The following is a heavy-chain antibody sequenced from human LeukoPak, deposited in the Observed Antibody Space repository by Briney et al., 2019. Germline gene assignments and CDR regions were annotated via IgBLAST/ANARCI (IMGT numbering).Heavy chain of an antibody. CDR1: GGSSSYYY. D-gene: IGHD5-12*01. J-gene: IGHJ4*02. Sequence: SETLSLTCTVSGGSSSYYYWSWIRQPPGKGLEWIGYIYYSGSTNYNPSLKSRVTISVDTSKNQFPLKLSSVTAADTAVYYCARHRDSGYDRRAFDYWGQGTLVTVSS. CDR3: ARHRDSGYDRRAFDY. CDR2: IYYSGST. V-gene: IGHV4-59*08.